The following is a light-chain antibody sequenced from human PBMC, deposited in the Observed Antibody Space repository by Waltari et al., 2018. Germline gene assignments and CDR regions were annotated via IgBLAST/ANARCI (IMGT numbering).Light chain of an antibody. CDR1: QSISNY. J-gene: IGKJ5*01. V-gene: IGKV1-39*01. CDR3: QQSRGMPVT. CDR2: AAS. Sequence: DIQMTQSPSSLSASIGDRVTINCRASQSISNYLNWYQVKPGKAPKLLIFAASSLQSGVPSRFSASGSGTDFTLTINSLQPEDFATYYCQQSRGMPVTFGQGTRLEIE.